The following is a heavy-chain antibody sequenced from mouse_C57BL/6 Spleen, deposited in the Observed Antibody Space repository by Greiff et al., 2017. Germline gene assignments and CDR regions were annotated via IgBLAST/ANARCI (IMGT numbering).Heavy chain of an antibody. CDR3: ATNDWAY. V-gene: IGHV1-50*01. CDR1: GYTFTSYW. D-gene: IGHD4-1*01. Sequence: VQLQQPGAELVKPGASVKLSCKASGYTFTSYWMQWVKQRPGQGLEWIGEIAPSDSYTNYNQKFKGKATLTVDTSSSTAYMQLSSLTSEDSAVYYCATNDWAYWGQGTTLTVSS. J-gene: IGHJ2*01. CDR2: IAPSDSYT.